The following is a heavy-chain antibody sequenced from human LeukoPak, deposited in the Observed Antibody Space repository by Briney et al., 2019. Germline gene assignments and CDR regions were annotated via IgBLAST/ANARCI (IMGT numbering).Heavy chain of an antibody. V-gene: IGHV3-23*01. Sequence: GGSLRLSCAASGFIFSSYAMSWVRQAPGKGLEGVSAISGSGGSTYYADSVKGRFTISRDNSKNTLYLQMNSLRAEDTAVYYCAKARNRQWLAHYYFDYWGQGTLVTVSS. CDR1: GFIFSSYA. CDR2: ISGSGGST. D-gene: IGHD6-19*01. J-gene: IGHJ4*02. CDR3: AKARNRQWLAHYYFDY.